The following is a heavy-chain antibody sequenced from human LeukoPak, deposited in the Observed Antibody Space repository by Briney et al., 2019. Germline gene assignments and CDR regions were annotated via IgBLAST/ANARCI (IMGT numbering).Heavy chain of an antibody. Sequence: GGSLRLSCAASGFTVSSTYMNWVRQSPGKGLEWVSFMSSDGTTFYADSVKGRFIISRDNSNNTLYLQMNGLTAEDTAAYYCARDVQGDYDWNDGWFDPWGQGTLVTVSS. CDR1: GFTVSSTY. CDR2: MSSDGTT. D-gene: IGHD1-1*01. V-gene: IGHV3-66*01. J-gene: IGHJ5*02. CDR3: ARDVQGDYDWNDGWFDP.